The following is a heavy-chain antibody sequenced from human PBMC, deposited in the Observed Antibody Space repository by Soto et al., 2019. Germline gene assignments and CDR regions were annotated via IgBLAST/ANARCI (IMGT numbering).Heavy chain of an antibody. CDR2: IYYSGST. Sequence: PSETLSLTCTVSGGSISSYYWSWIRQPPGKGLEWIGYIYYSGSTNYNPSLKSRVTISVDTSKNQFSLKLSSVTAADTAVYYCARGGGSGYANEPFDYWGQGTLVTVSS. D-gene: IGHD5-12*01. CDR1: GGSISSYY. CDR3: ARGGGSGYANEPFDY. V-gene: IGHV4-59*01. J-gene: IGHJ4*02.